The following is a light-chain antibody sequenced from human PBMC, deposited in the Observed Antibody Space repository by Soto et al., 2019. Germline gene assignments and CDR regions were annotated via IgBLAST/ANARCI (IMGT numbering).Light chain of an antibody. J-gene: IGKJ1*01. CDR3: QKYNSAPWT. Sequence: DIHMTQSPSTLAGSVGDRVTITCRASQGISNYLAWYQQKPGKVPKLLIFAASTLQSGVPSRFSGSGSGTDFALTISGLQPEDVATYYCQKYNSAPWTFGQGTKVDIK. V-gene: IGKV1-27*01. CDR2: AAS. CDR1: QGISNY.